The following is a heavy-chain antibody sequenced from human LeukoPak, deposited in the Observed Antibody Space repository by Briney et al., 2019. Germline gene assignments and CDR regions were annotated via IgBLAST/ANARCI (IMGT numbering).Heavy chain of an antibody. CDR1: GGSISSYY. V-gene: IGHV4-4*07. Sequence: PAETLSLTCTGSGGSISSYYWSWIRQPAGKGLEWLGRIYTSGSTNYNPSLKSRVTMSVDTSKNQFSLKLSSVTAADTAVYYCARCGNWAYNWFHPWGQGTLVTVSS. J-gene: IGHJ5*02. D-gene: IGHD7-27*01. CDR3: ARCGNWAYNWFHP. CDR2: IYTSGST.